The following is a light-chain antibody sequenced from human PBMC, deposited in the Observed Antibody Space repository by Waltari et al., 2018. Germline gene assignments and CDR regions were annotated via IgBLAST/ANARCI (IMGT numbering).Light chain of an antibody. CDR3: QQRSNWPLT. CDR2: YAS. Sequence: IVLTHARATMPVSPGARDTLSCRASQSVSSYLAWYQQKPCQAPRLLIYYASNRATGIPARFIGSGSVTDFTLTISSLEPEDFAVYYCQQRSNWPLTFGQVTKLEIK. V-gene: IGKV3-11*01. J-gene: IGKJ2*01. CDR1: QSVSSY.